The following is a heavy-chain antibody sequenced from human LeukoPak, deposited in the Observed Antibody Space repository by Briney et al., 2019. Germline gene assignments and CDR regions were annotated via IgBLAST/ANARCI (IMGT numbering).Heavy chain of an antibody. Sequence: PGGSLRLSCAASGFTFDDYAMHWVRQAPGKGLEWVSGISWNSGSIGYADSVKGRFTISRDNAANVLYLQMNGLRAEDTALYYCARDLSASWYSLGYWGRGTLVTVSS. CDR3: ARDLSASWYSLGY. V-gene: IGHV3-9*01. J-gene: IGHJ4*02. CDR2: ISWNSGSI. D-gene: IGHD2-2*01. CDR1: GFTFDDYA.